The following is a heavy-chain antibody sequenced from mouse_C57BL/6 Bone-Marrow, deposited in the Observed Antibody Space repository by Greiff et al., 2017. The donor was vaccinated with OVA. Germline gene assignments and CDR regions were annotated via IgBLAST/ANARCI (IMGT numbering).Heavy chain of an antibody. CDR1: GFNIKDDY. Sequence: DVKLQESGAELVRPGASVKLSCTASGFNIKDDYMHWVKQRPEQGLEWIGWIDPENGDTEYASKFQGKATITADTSSNTAYLQLSSLTSEDTAVYYCTTDGLRSNYWGQGTTLTVSS. J-gene: IGHJ2*01. V-gene: IGHV14-4*01. CDR2: IDPENGDT. CDR3: TTDGLRSNY. D-gene: IGHD1-1*01.